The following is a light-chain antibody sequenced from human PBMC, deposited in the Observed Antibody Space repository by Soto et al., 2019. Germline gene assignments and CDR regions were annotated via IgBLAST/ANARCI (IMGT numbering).Light chain of an antibody. CDR1: QSVSNTY. CDR2: GAS. Sequence: EIVLTQSPDTLSLSPGERATLSCRASQSVSNTYLAWYQQKPGQAPRLLIYGASSGATGIPDRFSGSGSGTDFTLTIRRLEPEDFAVYFCHQYGTSPSTFGQGT. J-gene: IGKJ1*01. V-gene: IGKV3-20*01. CDR3: HQYGTSPST.